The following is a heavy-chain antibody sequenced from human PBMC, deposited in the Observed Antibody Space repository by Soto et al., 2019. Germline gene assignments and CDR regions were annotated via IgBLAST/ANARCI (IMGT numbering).Heavy chain of an antibody. J-gene: IGHJ6*03. CDR1: GYTFTSYG. CDR2: ISAYNGNT. D-gene: IGHD3-3*01. CDR3: ARLGSYYDFWSGTGYYYYMDV. Sequence: ASVKVSCQASGYTFTSYGISWVRQAPGQGLEWMGWISAYNGNTNYAQKLQGRVTMTTDTSTSTAYMELRSLRSDDTAVYYCARLGSYYDFWSGTGYYYYMDVWGKGTTVTVSS. V-gene: IGHV1-18*01.